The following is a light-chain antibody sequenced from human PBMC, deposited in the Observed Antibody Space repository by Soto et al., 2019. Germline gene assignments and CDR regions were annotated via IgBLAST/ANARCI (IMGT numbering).Light chain of an antibody. CDR1: QSVRRN. Sequence: EIVMTQSPVTLSVCPGEGATLSCRASQSVRRNLAWYQQRPGQAPRLLIYGASTRATGIPARFSGSGSGTEFTLTISSLQSEDSAVYYCQQYDVWPPLTFGGGTKVEIK. V-gene: IGKV3-15*01. CDR2: GAS. CDR3: QQYDVWPPLT. J-gene: IGKJ4*01.